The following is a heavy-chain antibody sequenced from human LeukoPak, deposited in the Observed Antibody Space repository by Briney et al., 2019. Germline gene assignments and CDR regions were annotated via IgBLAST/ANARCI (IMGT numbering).Heavy chain of an antibody. J-gene: IGHJ3*02. CDR1: GGTFSSYT. Sequence: SVKVSCKASGGTFSSYTISWVRQAHGPGLEWMGRIITILSIANYAQKFQGRVTITADKSTSTAYMELSSQRSEDTAVYYCARDQSSIAARHAFDIWGQGTMVTVSS. V-gene: IGHV1-69*04. CDR2: IITILSIA. D-gene: IGHD6-6*01. CDR3: ARDQSSIAARHAFDI.